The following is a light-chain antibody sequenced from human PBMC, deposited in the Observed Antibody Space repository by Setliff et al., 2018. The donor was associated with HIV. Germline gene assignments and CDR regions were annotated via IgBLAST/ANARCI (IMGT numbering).Light chain of an antibody. V-gene: IGLV2-14*03. CDR1: SSDVGGYNH. CDR2: DVG. J-gene: IGLJ1*01. CDR3: CSFTSINTYV. Sequence: QSVLTQPASVSGSPGQSITISCTGTSSDVGGYNHVSWYQQHPGKAPKLIIFDVGNRPSGVSSRFSGSKSGNTASLTISGLQAEDEADFYCCSFTSINTYVFGTGTKGTVL.